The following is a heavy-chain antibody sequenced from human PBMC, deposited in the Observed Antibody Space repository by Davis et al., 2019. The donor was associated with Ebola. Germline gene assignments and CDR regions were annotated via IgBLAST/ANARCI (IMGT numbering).Heavy chain of an antibody. Sequence: GGSLRLSCAASGFTFSSYAMSWVRQAPGKGLERVSAISGSGGSTYYADSVKGRFTISRDNSKNTLYLQMNSLRAEDTAVYYCAKWDCSGGSCYGMDVWGQGTTVTVSS. D-gene: IGHD2-15*01. V-gene: IGHV3-23*01. CDR2: ISGSGGST. J-gene: IGHJ6*02. CDR3: AKWDCSGGSCYGMDV. CDR1: GFTFSSYA.